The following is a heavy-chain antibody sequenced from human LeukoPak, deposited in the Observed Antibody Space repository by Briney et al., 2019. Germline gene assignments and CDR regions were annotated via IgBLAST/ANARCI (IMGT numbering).Heavy chain of an antibody. CDR1: GYIFTSYW. CDR3: ARRRSGSYIDY. V-gene: IGHV5-51*01. CDR2: IYPCDSDT. D-gene: IGHD1-26*01. J-gene: IGHJ4*02. Sequence: GESLKISCKGSGYIFTSYWIGWVRQMPPKGLEWMGIIYPCDSDTRYSPSFQGQVTISVDKSINTVYLQWSSLKASDTAMYYCARRRSGSYIDYWGQGTLVTVSS.